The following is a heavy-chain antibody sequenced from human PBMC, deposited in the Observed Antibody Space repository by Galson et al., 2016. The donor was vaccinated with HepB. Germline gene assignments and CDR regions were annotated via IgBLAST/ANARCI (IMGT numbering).Heavy chain of an antibody. CDR1: GFSLTTRGVA. V-gene: IGHV2-5*02. Sequence: PALVKPTQTLTLTCTFSGFSLTTRGVAVGWIRQPPGKALECLALIYWDDDKRYSTSLRTRLTISKDTSRNQVVLTLTNMDPVDTATYFCARYRRSHGYYDMDVWGQGTTVTVSS. CDR3: ARYRRSHGYYDMDV. J-gene: IGHJ6*02. D-gene: IGHD1-1*01. CDR2: IYWDDDK.